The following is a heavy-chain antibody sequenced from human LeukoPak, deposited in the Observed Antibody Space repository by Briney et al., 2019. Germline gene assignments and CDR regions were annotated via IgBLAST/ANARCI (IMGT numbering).Heavy chain of an antibody. Sequence: PGGSLRLSCATSGFTFNNYNMNWVRQAPGRALEWVSSITSSGTYIFYADSVKGRFTISRDNAKNSLYLQMNSLGPEDTAVYYCARDPYSGSYGNYYYYYMDVWGKGTTVTISS. J-gene: IGHJ6*03. D-gene: IGHD1-26*01. CDR2: ITSSGTYI. CDR3: ARDPYSGSYGNYYYYYMDV. V-gene: IGHV3-21*01. CDR1: GFTFNNYN.